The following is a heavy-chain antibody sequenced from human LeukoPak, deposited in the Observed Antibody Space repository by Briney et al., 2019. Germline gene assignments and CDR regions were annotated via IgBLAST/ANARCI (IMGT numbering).Heavy chain of an antibody. CDR1: GGSISSSSYY. Sequence: SETLSLTCTVSGGSISSSSYYWGWVRQPPGRGRGWLGCIYYSGSTYYNPSLKSRVTISVDTSKNQFSLKLSSVTAADTAVYYCASPTPDRPLKTSSGGAFDIWGQGTMVTVSS. J-gene: IGHJ3*02. V-gene: IGHV4-39*01. D-gene: IGHD1-14*01. CDR3: ASPTPDRPLKTSSGGAFDI. CDR2: IYYSGST.